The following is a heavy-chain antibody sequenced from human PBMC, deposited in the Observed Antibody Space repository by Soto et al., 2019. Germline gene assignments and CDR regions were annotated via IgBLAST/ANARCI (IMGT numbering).Heavy chain of an antibody. CDR2: IIPIFGTA. CDR1: GCTFSSYA. CDR3: ARALTIFGVVMPLSGMDV. V-gene: IGHV1-69*01. Sequence: QVQRVQSGAEVKKPGSSVKVSCKASGCTFSSYAISWVRQAPGQGLEWMGGIIPIFGTANYAQKFQGRVTITADESTSTAYMELSSLRSEDTAVYYCARALTIFGVVMPLSGMDVWGQGTTVTVSS. J-gene: IGHJ6*02. D-gene: IGHD3-3*01.